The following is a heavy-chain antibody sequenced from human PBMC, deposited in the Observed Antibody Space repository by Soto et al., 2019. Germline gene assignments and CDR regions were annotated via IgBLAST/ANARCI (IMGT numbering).Heavy chain of an antibody. CDR2: NSYSGST. CDR3: ARHGGSYSFDY. J-gene: IGHJ4*02. CDR1: GGSTSSYY. D-gene: IGHD1-26*01. Sequence: SETLSLTCTVSGGSTSSYYWSWLRQPPGKGLEWIGYNSYSGSTDYNPSLKSRVTISVDTSKNQFSLKLSSATAADTAVYYCARHGGSYSFDYWGQGTLVTVSS. V-gene: IGHV4-59*08.